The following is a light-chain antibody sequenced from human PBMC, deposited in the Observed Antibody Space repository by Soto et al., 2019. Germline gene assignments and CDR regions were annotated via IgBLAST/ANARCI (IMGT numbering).Light chain of an antibody. CDR2: EVS. J-gene: IGLJ2*01. CDR1: SSDVGGYNY. Sequence: QSVLTQPPSASGSPGQSVTISCTGTSSDVGGYNYVSWYQQHPGKAPKVMIYEVSKRPSGVPDRFSGSNSGNTASLTVSGLQAEDEADYYCSSYAGSNNLVFGGGTKLTVL. V-gene: IGLV2-8*01. CDR3: SSYAGSNNLV.